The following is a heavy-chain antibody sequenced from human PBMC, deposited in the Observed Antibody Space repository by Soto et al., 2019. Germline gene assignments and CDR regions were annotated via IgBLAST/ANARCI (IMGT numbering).Heavy chain of an antibody. Sequence: SETLSLTCTVSGGSISGGNYWSWIRQHPGKGLEWIGYIYNSGTTYYSPSLKSRVTISLDTSKNQFSLKLNSVTAADTAVYYCARDQRVTFFGASGYYYYAMDVWGQGTTVTVSS. CDR2: IYNSGTT. CDR3: ARDQRVTFFGASGYYYYAMDV. V-gene: IGHV4-31*03. CDR1: GGSISGGNY. J-gene: IGHJ6*02. D-gene: IGHD3-3*01.